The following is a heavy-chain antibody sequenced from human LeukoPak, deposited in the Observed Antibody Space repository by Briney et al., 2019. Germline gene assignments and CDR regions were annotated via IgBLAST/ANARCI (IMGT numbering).Heavy chain of an antibody. CDR1: GGSFSGYY. Sequence: PSETLSLTCAVYGGSFSGYYWSWIRQPPGKGLEWIGYIYYSGSTNYNPSLKSRVTISVDTSKNQFSLKLSSVTAADTAVYYCARVAYYYYYYMDVWGKGTTVSVSS. V-gene: IGHV4-59*01. CDR2: IYYSGST. J-gene: IGHJ6*03. CDR3: ARVAYYYYYYMDV.